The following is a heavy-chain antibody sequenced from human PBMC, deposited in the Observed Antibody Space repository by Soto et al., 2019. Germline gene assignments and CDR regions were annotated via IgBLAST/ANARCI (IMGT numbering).Heavy chain of an antibody. Sequence: GSLRLSCAASGFTFSSYGMHWVRQAPGKGLEWVAVIWYDGSNKYYADSVKGRFTISRDNSKNTLYLQMNSLRAEDTAVYYCARDRSSGWRHAFDIWGQGTMVTVSS. CDR2: IWYDGSNK. D-gene: IGHD6-19*01. J-gene: IGHJ3*02. CDR3: ARDRSSGWRHAFDI. CDR1: GFTFSSYG. V-gene: IGHV3-33*01.